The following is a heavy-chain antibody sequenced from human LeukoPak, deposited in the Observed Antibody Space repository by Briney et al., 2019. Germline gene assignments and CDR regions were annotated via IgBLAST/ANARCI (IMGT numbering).Heavy chain of an antibody. CDR3: ARDPYASSWGLCDFDY. Sequence: GGSLRLSCAASGFNFSSYWMSWVRQAPGKGLEWVANIKQDGSDKYYVDSVKGRFTISRDNAKDSLYLQMNSLRAEDTAVYYCARDPYASSWGLCDFDYSGQGNLVTVSS. J-gene: IGHJ4*02. V-gene: IGHV3-7*04. CDR1: GFNFSSYW. CDR2: IKQDGSDK. D-gene: IGHD3-22*01.